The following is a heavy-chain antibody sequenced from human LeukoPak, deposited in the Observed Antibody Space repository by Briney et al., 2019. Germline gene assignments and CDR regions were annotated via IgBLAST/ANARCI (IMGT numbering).Heavy chain of an antibody. CDR1: GFTFSNYG. J-gene: IGHJ6*02. CDR2: ISYDGSNK. D-gene: IGHD6-13*01. Sequence: PGGSLRLSCAASGFTFSNYGMHWVRRAPGKGLEWVAVISYDGSNKYYADSVKGRFTISRDNSKNTLYLQMNSLRAEDTAVYYCAKVHGIAAADYYYYGMDVWGQGTTVTVSS. CDR3: AKVHGIAAADYYYYGMDV. V-gene: IGHV3-30*18.